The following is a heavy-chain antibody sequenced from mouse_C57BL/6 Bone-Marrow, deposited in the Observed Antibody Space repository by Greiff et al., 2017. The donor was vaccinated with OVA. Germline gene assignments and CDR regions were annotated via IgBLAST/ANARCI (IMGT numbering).Heavy chain of an antibody. Sequence: EVKLQESGPGLAKPSQTLSLTCSVTGYSITSDYWNWIRKFPGNKLEYMGYISYSGSTYYNPSLKSRISITRDTSKNQYYLQLNSVTTEDTATYAGASGKLLRTQYYFDYWGQGTTLTVSS. CDR1: GYSITSDY. CDR3: ASGKLLRTQYYFDY. V-gene: IGHV3-8*01. CDR2: ISYSGST. D-gene: IGHD1-1*01. J-gene: IGHJ2*01.